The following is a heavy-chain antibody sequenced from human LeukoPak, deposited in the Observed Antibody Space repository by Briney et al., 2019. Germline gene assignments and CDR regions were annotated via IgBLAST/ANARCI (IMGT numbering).Heavy chain of an antibody. CDR2: ISDSGGST. V-gene: IGHV3-23*01. CDR3: AKGRGSGYYTPFDY. D-gene: IGHD3-22*01. CDR1: GFTFSSYA. Sequence: GGSLRLSCAASGFTFSSYAMSWVRQAPGQGLEWVSVISDSGGSTYYADSVKGRFTISRDNSKNTLHLQMNSLRAEDTAVYYCAKGRGSGYYTPFDYWGQGTLVTVSS. J-gene: IGHJ4*02.